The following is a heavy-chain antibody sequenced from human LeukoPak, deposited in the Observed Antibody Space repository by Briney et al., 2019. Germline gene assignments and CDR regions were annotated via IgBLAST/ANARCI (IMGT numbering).Heavy chain of an antibody. CDR3: ARDEKGLSLGYYYYMDV. D-gene: IGHD3-16*02. Sequence: KPSETLSLTCTVSGGSISSYYWRWIRQPAGKGLEWIGRIYTSGSTNYNPSLKSRVTMSVDTSKNQFSLKLSSVNAADTAVYYSARDEKGLSLGYYYYMDVWGKGTTVTVSS. CDR1: GGSISSYY. J-gene: IGHJ6*03. V-gene: IGHV4-4*07. CDR2: IYTSGST.